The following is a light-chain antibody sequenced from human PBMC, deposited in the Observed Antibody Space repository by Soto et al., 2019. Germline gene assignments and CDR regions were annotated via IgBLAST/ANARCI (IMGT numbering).Light chain of an antibody. CDR2: GAS. CDR1: QSVSSSY. J-gene: IGKJ1*01. CDR3: QQYGSSPLT. V-gene: IGKV3-20*01. Sequence: EIVLTQSPGTLSLSPGERATLSCRASQSVSSSYLAWYQQKPGQAPRLLIYGASSRATGIPDRFSGSGSGTHFTLTIIRLEPEAFAVYYCQQYGSSPLTFGQGTKVEIK.